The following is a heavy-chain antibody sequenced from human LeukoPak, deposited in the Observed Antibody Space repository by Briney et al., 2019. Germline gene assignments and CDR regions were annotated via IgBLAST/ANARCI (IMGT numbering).Heavy chain of an antibody. Sequence: SETLSLTCTASGGSISSYYWSWIRQPPGKGLEWIGYIYYSGSTNYNPSLKSRVTISVDTSKNQFSLKLSSVTAADTAVYYCARGGGSYDAFDIWGQGTMVTVSS. CDR2: IYYSGST. CDR3: ARGGGSYDAFDI. D-gene: IGHD3-16*01. V-gene: IGHV4-59*01. J-gene: IGHJ3*02. CDR1: GGSISSYY.